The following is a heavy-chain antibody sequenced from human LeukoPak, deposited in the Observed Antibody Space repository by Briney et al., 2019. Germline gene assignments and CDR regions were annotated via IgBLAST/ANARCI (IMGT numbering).Heavy chain of an antibody. CDR3: ARRGYYDFWSGYYEEYDY. CDR1: GGSISSSSYY. J-gene: IGHJ4*02. D-gene: IGHD3-3*01. CDR2: IYYSGST. V-gene: IGHV4-39*01. Sequence: SETLSLTCTVSGGSISSSSYYWGWIRQPPGKGLEWIGSIYYSGSTYYNPSLESRVTISVDTSKNQFSLKLSSVTAADTAVYYCARRGYYDFWSGYYEEYDYWGQGTLVTVSS.